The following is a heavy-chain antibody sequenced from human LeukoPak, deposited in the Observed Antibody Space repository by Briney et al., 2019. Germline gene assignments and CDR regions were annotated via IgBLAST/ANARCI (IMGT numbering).Heavy chain of an antibody. D-gene: IGHD2-21*01. J-gene: IGHJ6*04. V-gene: IGHV3-7*01. Sequence: GGSLRLSCVAYGFSFSSNWMSWVRQAPGKGVEGVGDIHPEGSEEYPVDSVKGRFTISRHNARNSLFLQMNSLRVEDTAVYYCARDNGDVVAPLLDVWGKGTTVTISS. CDR1: GFSFSSNW. CDR3: ARDNGDVVAPLLDV. CDR2: IHPEGSEE.